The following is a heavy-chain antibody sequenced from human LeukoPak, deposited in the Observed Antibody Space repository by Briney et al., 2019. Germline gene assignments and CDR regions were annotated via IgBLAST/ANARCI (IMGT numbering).Heavy chain of an antibody. CDR3: ARPHSSGYYYNPLDY. V-gene: IGHV1-46*01. CDR2: INPSGGST. J-gene: IGHJ4*02. D-gene: IGHD3-22*01. CDR1: GYTFTSYY. Sequence: ASVKVSCKASGYTFTSYYMHWVRQAPGQGLEWMGIINPSGGSTSYAQKFQGRVTMTRDTSTSTVYMELSSLRSEDTAVYYCARPHSSGYYYNPLDYWGQGTLVTVSS.